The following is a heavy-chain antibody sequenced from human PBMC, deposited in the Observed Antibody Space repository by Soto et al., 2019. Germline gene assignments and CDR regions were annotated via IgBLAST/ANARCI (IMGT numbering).Heavy chain of an antibody. CDR2: ISGSGDIT. V-gene: IGHV3-23*01. D-gene: IGHD3-9*01. Sequence: EVQLLESGGGLVQPGGSLRLSCAVSGFSFSNSAMTWVRQAPGKGLEGVSGISGSGDITYNTDSVKGRFAISRDSSKNVVYLHMRSLRAEDTAVYYCAKVPQWVLRYHDWFFDYWGQGTLVTVSS. CDR1: GFSFSNSA. CDR3: AKVPQWVLRYHDWFFDY. J-gene: IGHJ4*02.